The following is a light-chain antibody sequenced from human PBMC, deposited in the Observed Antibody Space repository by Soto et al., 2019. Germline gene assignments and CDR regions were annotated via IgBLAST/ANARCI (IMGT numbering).Light chain of an antibody. V-gene: IGLV2-14*01. J-gene: IGLJ1*01. CDR3: SSYTSSSTLV. CDR1: SSDVGGYNY. Sequence: QSVLTQPASVSGSPGQSITISCTGTSSDVGGYNYVSWYQQHPGKAPKLMIYEVSNRPSGVSNRFSGSKSGNTASLTISGLQAEDEADHYCSSYTSSSTLVFGTGTKATVL. CDR2: EVS.